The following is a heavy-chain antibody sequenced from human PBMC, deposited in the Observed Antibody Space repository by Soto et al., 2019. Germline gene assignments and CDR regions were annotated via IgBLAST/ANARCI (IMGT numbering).Heavy chain of an antibody. D-gene: IGHD3-10*01. CDR2: ISGGNDNT. V-gene: IGHV1-3*01. CDR3: ARPLAGAREGGYYMDV. Sequence: QVQLVQSGAEVKKPGASVKVSCKASGYTFSDYDMHWVRQAPGQRLEWMGWISGGNDNTKYSQKFQGRVTFTRDTSASTAYMELSRLTFEDTAIYYCARPLAGAREGGYYMDVWGKGTTVIVSS. CDR1: GYTFSDYD. J-gene: IGHJ6*03.